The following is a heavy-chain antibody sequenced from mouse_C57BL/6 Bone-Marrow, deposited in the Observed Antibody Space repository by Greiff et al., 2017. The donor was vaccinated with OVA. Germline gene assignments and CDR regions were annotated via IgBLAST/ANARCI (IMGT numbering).Heavy chain of an antibody. CDR2: IDPEDVDT. V-gene: IGHV14-1*01. CDR1: GFNIKDYY. CDR3: TTWIYYGSSPSYWYFDV. D-gene: IGHD1-1*01. J-gene: IGHJ1*03. Sequence: VQLQQSGAELVRPGASVKLSCTASGFNIKDYYMHWVKQRPEQGLEWIGRIDPEDVDTEYAPKFQGKATMTADTSSNTAYLQLSSLTAEDTAVYYCTTWIYYGSSPSYWYFDVWGTGTTVTVSS.